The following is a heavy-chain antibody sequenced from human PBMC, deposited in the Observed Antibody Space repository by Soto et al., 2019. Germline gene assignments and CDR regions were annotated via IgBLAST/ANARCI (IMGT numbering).Heavy chain of an antibody. Sequence: EVQLLESGGGLVQPGGSLRLSCAASGFTFSTYAMSWVRQAPGKGLEWVSAISGSGGSTFYADSVKGLFTISRDTSINTLYLQMNSLRTEDTAVYYCAHPRGFGVFDAYDIWGQGTMGTVSS. V-gene: IGHV3-23*01. CDR1: GFTFSTYA. J-gene: IGHJ3*02. D-gene: IGHD3-10*01. CDR2: ISGSGGST. CDR3: AHPRGFGVFDAYDI.